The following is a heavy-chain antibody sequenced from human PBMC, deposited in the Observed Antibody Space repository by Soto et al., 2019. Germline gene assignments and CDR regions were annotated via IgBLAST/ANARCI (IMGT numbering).Heavy chain of an antibody. CDR3: AKDGNPQAYCSGGSCYSKDLYCYYYGMDV. CDR1: GFTFSSYG. CDR2: ISYDGSNK. D-gene: IGHD2-15*01. V-gene: IGHV3-30*18. Sequence: GGSLRLSCAASGFTFSSYGMHWVRQAPGKGLEWVAVISYDGSNKYYADSVKGRFTISRDNSKNTLYLQMNSLRAEDTAVYYCAKDGNPQAYCSGGSCYSKDLYCYYYGMDVWGQGTTVTVSS. J-gene: IGHJ6*02.